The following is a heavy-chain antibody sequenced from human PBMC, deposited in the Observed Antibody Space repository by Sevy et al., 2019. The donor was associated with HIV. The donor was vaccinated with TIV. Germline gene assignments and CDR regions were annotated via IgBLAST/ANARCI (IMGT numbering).Heavy chain of an antibody. J-gene: IGHJ4*02. V-gene: IGHV3-23*01. D-gene: IGHD1-20*01. CDR1: GFTFSLYA. CDR3: AKVYKPTSSQYYFDY. Sequence: GSLRLSSAASGFTFSLYAVTCVRHAPGGGLEWVSTIIVGGGSTYYADSVKGRFTISRDNSKNTLYLQMHSLGAGDTAVYYCAKVYKPTSSQYYFDYWGQGTLVTVSS. CDR2: IIVGGGST.